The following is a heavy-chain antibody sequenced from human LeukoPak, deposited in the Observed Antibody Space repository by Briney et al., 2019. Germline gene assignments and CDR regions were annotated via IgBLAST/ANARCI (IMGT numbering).Heavy chain of an antibody. V-gene: IGHV1-69*04. CDR1: GGTFSSYA. J-gene: IGHJ6*02. CDR2: IIPILGIA. Sequence: GASVKVSCKASGGTFSSYAISWVRQAPGQGLEWMGRIIPILGIANYAQKFQGRVTITADKSTSTAYMELSSLRSEDTAVYYCARVREGRYPHGGGMDVWGQGTTVTVSS. D-gene: IGHD1-26*01. CDR3: ARVREGRYPHGGGMDV.